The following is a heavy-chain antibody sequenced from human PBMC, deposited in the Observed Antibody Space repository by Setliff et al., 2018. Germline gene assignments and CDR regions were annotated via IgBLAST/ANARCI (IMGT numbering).Heavy chain of an antibody. J-gene: IGHJ4*02. D-gene: IGHD5-18*01. CDR3: GRWLQWVDY. Sequence: GGSLRLSCAASGFSLRSYWMSWVRQAPGKGLEWVANIKQDGSEKYYVDSVKGRFTISRDNARNSLYLQMNSLRAEDTAVYFCGRWLQWVDYWGQGALVTVSS. CDR1: GFSLRSYW. V-gene: IGHV3-7*01. CDR2: IKQDGSEK.